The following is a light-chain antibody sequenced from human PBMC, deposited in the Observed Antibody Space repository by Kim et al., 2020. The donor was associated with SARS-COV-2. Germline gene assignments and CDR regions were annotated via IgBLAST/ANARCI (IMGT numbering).Light chain of an antibody. Sequence: QRVTISCSGSSSNIGNNAVNWHQQLPGKAPKLLIYYDDLLPSGVSDRFSGSKSGTSASLAISGLQSEDEAEYYCAAWDDSLNGVVFGGGTQLTVL. V-gene: IGLV1-36*01. CDR3: AAWDDSLNGVV. CDR1: SSNIGNNA. J-gene: IGLJ2*01. CDR2: YDD.